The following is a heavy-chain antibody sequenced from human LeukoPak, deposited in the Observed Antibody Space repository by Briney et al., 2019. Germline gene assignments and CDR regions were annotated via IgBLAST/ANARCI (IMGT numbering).Heavy chain of an antibody. Sequence: SETLSLTCAVSDYSITSGNYWGWIRQPPGEGLEWIATIYHSGSSYYNPSLKSRVTISVDTSKNQFSLKLSSVTAADTAVSYCARLLSRSVNYFDYWGQGTLVTVSS. V-gene: IGHV4-38-2*01. J-gene: IGHJ4*02. D-gene: IGHD2-15*01. CDR3: ARLLSRSVNYFDY. CDR1: DYSITSGNY. CDR2: IYHSGSS.